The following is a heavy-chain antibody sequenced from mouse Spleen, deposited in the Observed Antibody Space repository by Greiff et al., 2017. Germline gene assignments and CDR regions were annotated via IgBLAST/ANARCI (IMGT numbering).Heavy chain of an antibody. Sequence: VQLQQSGTVLARPGTSVKMSCRISGYTFTNYWIHWVRQRPGQGLEWIGSFYPGDSDSYYNQKFKVKAKLTAVTSASTAYMDLSSLTNEDSAVYFCARNPSADWFFDVWGAGTTVTVSS. V-gene: IGHV1-5*01. CDR3: ARNPSADWFFDV. CDR2: FYPGDSDS. J-gene: IGHJ1*01. D-gene: IGHD6-1*01. CDR1: GYTFTNYW.